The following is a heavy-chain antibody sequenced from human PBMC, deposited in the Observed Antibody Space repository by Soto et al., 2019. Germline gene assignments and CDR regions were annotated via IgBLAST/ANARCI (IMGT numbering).Heavy chain of an antibody. Sequence: SETLSLTCTVSGGSISSSSYYWFWIRHPPGKGLEWIGSIYYSGSTYYNPSLKSRVTISVDTSKNQFSLKLSSVTAADTAVYYCARRVLIRGKGLMATGFDYWGQGTLVTVSS. D-gene: IGHD5-12*01. J-gene: IGHJ4*02. CDR3: ARRVLIRGKGLMATGFDY. CDR2: IYYSGST. CDR1: GGSISSSSYY. V-gene: IGHV4-39*01.